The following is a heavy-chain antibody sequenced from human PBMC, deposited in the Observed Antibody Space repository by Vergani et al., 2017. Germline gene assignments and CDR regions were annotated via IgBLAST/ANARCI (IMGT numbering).Heavy chain of an antibody. CDR3: ARVGGSAAAGTFFLDP. CDR1: GGTFSSYA. J-gene: IGHJ5*02. V-gene: IGHV1-69*01. D-gene: IGHD6-13*01. Sequence: QVQLVQSGAEVKKPGSSVKVSCKASGGTFSSYAISWVRQAPGQGLEWMGGIIPIFGTANYAQTFQGRVTITADESTSTAYMELSSLRSEDTAVYYCARVGGSAAAGTFFLDPWGQGTLVTVSS. CDR2: IIPIFGTA.